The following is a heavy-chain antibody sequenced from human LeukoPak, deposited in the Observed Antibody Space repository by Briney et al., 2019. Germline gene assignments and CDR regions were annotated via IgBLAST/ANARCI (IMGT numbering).Heavy chain of an antibody. CDR2: INPNSGGT. D-gene: IGHD2-2*01. Sequence: GASVKVSFKASGYTFTGYYMHWVRQAPGQGLEWMGWINPNSGGTNYAQKFQGRVTMTRDTSISTAYMELSRLRSDDTAVYYCARGPTLPAAIYMWFNPWGQGSLVTVSS. V-gene: IGHV1-2*02. CDR1: GYTFTGYY. J-gene: IGHJ5*02. CDR3: ARGPTLPAAIYMWFNP.